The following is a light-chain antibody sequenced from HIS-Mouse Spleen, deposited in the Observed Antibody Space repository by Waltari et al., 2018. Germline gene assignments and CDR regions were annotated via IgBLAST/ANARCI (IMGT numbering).Light chain of an antibody. Sequence: NFMLTQPHSVSESPGKTVTISCTRSSGSIASNYVQWYQQRPGSAPTTVVYEDNQRPSGCPVRCSGSIDSSSNSASLTISGLKTEDEADYYCQSYDSSNVVFGGGTKLTVL. CDR1: SGSIASNY. CDR2: EDN. J-gene: IGLJ2*01. V-gene: IGLV6-57*04. CDR3: QSYDSSNVV.